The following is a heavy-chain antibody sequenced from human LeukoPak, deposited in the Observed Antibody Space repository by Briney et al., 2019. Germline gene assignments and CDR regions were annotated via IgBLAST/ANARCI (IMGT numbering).Heavy chain of an antibody. CDR2: MSCSCVNT. V-gene: IGHV3-23*01. CDR3: AKGNGGNYGEYFYYGMDV. Sequence: PGGSLRLSCAASIFTLSSYAMTGVRQAPGKALEWVSAMSCSCVNTYYPDSVKRRFTIPRDNYNNILSLQLTSLRAEDTAVYYCAKGNGGNYGEYFYYGMDVWGQGTPVTVSS. CDR1: IFTLSSYA. D-gene: IGHD4-23*01. J-gene: IGHJ6*02.